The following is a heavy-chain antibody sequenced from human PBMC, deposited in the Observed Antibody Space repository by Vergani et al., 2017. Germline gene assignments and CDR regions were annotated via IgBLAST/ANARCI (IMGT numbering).Heavy chain of an antibody. J-gene: IGHJ4*02. CDR3: TTVRHAMVAGFWSGYSDY. CDR1: GFTFSNAW. Sequence: EVQLVESGGGLVKPGGSLRLSCAASGFTFSNAWMSWVRQAPGKGLEWVGRIKSKTDGGSTDYAAPVKGRFTISRDDSKNTLYLQMNSLKTEDTAVYYCTTVRHAMVAGFWSGYSDYWGQGTLVTVSS. CDR2: IKSKTDGGST. D-gene: IGHD3-3*01. V-gene: IGHV3-15*01.